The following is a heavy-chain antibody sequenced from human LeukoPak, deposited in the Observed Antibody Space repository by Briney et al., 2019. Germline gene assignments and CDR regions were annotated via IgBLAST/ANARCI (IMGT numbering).Heavy chain of an antibody. CDR1: GFTLSDNW. CDR3: ARARYLNS. Sequence: GGSLRLSCVGSGFTLSDNWMTWVRLAPGWGLKWVANIKHDGSEKNYVDSVKGRFTISRDNAKNSVYLQMDRLRAEDTAVYYCARARYLNSWGQGTLVTVSS. CDR2: IKHDGSEK. J-gene: IGHJ4*02. D-gene: IGHD2-15*01. V-gene: IGHV3-7*01.